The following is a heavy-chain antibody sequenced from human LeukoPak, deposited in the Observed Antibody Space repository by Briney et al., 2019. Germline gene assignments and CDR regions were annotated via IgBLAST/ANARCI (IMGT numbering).Heavy chain of an antibody. CDR3: ARSTASGTDLDF. D-gene: IGHD3-10*01. Sequence: GGSLRLSCAASGFTVSSNYMSWVRQAPGKGLEWVSVIYSGGSTYYADSVKGRFTISRDNAKNLLYLQMNSLRAEDMAVYYCARSTASGTDLDFWGQGTLVTVSS. V-gene: IGHV3-53*01. CDR2: IYSGGST. J-gene: IGHJ4*02. CDR1: GFTVSSNY.